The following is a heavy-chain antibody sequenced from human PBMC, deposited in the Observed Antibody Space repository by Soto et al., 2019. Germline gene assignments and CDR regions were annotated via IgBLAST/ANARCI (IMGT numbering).Heavy chain of an antibody. J-gene: IGHJ4*02. CDR1: GFTFSSYA. V-gene: IGHV3-30-3*01. CDR2: MSYDGSNK. CDR3: ARDKSPYSSGWHNRHFDY. D-gene: IGHD6-19*01. Sequence: QVQLVESGGGVVQPGRSLRLSCAASGFTFSSYAMQWVRQAPSKGLEWVAVMSYDGSNKYYADSVKGRFTISRDNSKNTLYLQMNSLRDEDTAVYYCARDKSPYSSGWHNRHFDYWCQGTLVTVSS.